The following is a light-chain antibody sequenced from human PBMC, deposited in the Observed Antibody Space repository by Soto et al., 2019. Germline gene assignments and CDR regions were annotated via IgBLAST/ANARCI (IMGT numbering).Light chain of an antibody. CDR1: SSDVGAYNY. V-gene: IGLV2-8*01. J-gene: IGLJ1*01. Sequence: QSALTQPPSASGSPGQSVTISCTGTSSDVGAYNYVSWYQQHPGKVPKLMVYEVNKRPSGVPDRFSGSKSGNTASLTVSGLQAEDEADYYCTSYAGGNNIFGTATKLTVL. CDR2: EVN. CDR3: TSYAGGNNI.